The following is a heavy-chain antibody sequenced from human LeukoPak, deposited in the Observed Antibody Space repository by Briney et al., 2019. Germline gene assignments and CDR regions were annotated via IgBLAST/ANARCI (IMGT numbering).Heavy chain of an antibody. CDR2: IYYSGST. J-gene: IGHJ4*02. D-gene: IGHD6-6*01. Sequence: SETLSLTCAVYGGSFSGYYWSWIRQPPGKGLEWIGYIYYSGSTNYNPSLKSRVTISVDTSKNQFSLKLSSVTAADTAVYYCARGGGSLAARHFDYWGQGTLVTVSS. CDR3: ARGGGSLAARHFDY. CDR1: GGSFSGYY. V-gene: IGHV4-59*01.